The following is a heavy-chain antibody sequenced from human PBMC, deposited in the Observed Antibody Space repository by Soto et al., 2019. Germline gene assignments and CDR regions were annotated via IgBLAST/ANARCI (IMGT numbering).Heavy chain of an antibody. J-gene: IGHJ6*02. CDR1: GFTFSDYY. D-gene: IGHD3-22*01. Sequence: LRLSCAASGFTFSDYYMSWIRQAPGKGLEWVSYISSSGSTIYYADSVKGRFTISRDNAKNSLYLQMNSLRAEDTAVYYCARDRVARGYYYDSSGYYGRKDYYYYGMDVWGQGTTVTVSS. V-gene: IGHV3-11*01. CDR3: ARDRVARGYYYDSSGYYGRKDYYYYGMDV. CDR2: ISSSGSTI.